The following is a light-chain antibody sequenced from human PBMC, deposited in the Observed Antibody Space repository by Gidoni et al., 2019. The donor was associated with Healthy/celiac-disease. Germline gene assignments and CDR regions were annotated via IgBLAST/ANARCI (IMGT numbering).Light chain of an antibody. J-gene: IGKJ5*01. V-gene: IGKV3-11*01. CDR3: QQRSNWPPIT. CDR2: DAS. Sequence: EIVLTQSPATLSLSPGERATLSCRARQSVSSYLAWYQQKPGQAPRLLIYDASNRATGIPARFSGSGSGTDFTLTISSLEPEDFAVYYCQQRSNWPPITFXQXTRLEI. CDR1: QSVSSY.